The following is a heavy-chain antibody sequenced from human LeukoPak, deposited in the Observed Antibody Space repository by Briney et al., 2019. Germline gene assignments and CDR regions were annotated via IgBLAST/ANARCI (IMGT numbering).Heavy chain of an antibody. V-gene: IGHV1-18*01. CDR1: GYTFTSYG. CDR2: ISAYNVNT. Sequence: GASVTVSCKASGYTFTSYGISWGRQAPGQGLEWMGWISAYNVNTNYAQKLQGRVTITTDTSTSTAYMELRSLKSDDTAVYYCARYYPHYDFWSGYYSYYFDYWGQGTLVTVX. CDR3: ARYYPHYDFWSGYYSYYFDY. D-gene: IGHD3-3*01. J-gene: IGHJ4*02.